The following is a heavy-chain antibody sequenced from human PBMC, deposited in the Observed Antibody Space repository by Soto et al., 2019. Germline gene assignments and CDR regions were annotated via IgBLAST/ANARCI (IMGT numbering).Heavy chain of an antibody. V-gene: IGHV1-3*05. CDR3: ARDPDYGDYGTSPADDY. D-gene: IGHD4-17*01. J-gene: IGHJ4*02. Sequence: QVQLVQSGAEEKKPGASVKVSCKASGYTFTSYAMHWVRQAPGQRLEWMGWINAGNGNTKYSQKFQGRVTITRDTSARTAYMERSSLRSEDTAVYYCARDPDYGDYGTSPADDYWGQGTLVTVSS. CDR1: GYTFTSYA. CDR2: INAGNGNT.